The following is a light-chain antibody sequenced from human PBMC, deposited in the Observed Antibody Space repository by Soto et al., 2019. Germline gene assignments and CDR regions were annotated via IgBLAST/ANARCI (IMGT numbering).Light chain of an antibody. CDR2: KAS. CDR1: QSVSTL. CDR3: QQYNRYSPWA. Sequence: DVQMTKSPSTLSASVGERVTITCRASQSVSTLLAWYQQKPGKAPKLLIYKASSLESGVPSRFSGSGSGTDFTLTISSLQPDDFGTYYCQQYNRYSPWAFGQGTKVDIK. J-gene: IGKJ1*01. V-gene: IGKV1-5*03.